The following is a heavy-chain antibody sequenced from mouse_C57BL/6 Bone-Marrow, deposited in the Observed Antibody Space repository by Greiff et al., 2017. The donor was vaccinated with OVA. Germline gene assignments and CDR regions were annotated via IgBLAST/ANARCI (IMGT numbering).Heavy chain of an antibody. CDR1: GFTFSSYG. CDR3: ARGVPFRDYFDY. J-gene: IGHJ2*01. CDR2: ISSGGSYT. Sequence: EVQVVESGGDLVKPGGSLKLSCAASGFTFSSYGMSWLRQTPDKRLEWVATISSGGSYTYYPASVKGRFTISRDNAKNTLYLQMSSLKSEDTAMYYCARGVPFRDYFDYWGQGTTLTVSS. D-gene: IGHD6-1*01. V-gene: IGHV5-6*01.